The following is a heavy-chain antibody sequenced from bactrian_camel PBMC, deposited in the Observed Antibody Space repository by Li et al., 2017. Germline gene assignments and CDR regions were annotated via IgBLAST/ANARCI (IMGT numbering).Heavy chain of an antibody. CDR2: INTGYGAT. Sequence: VQLVESGGGLVQPGGSLRLSCAASGFTFNAYGMSWVRQAPGKGLEWVSRINTGYGATNYADSVKGRFTISRDNAKNTVYLKMNSLKFEDTAMYYCAATLGPATTPQTTMSITSGARGPRSPSP. CDR3: AATLGPATTPQTTMSITS. V-gene: IGHV3S40*01. D-gene: IGHD2*01. CDR1: GFTFNAYG. J-gene: IGHJ4*01.